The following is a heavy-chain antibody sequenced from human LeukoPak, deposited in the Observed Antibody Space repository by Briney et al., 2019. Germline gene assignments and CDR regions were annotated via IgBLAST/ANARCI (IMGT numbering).Heavy chain of an antibody. V-gene: IGHV4-59*08. J-gene: IGHJ4*02. Sequence: SETLSLTCTVSGGSISRYYWSWIRQPPGKGLEWIGYIYYSGSTNYNPSLKSRVTISVDTSKNQFSLKLSSVTAADTAVYYCARHSHRIYDCWGQGTLVTVSS. D-gene: IGHD5-12*01. CDR2: IYYSGST. CDR3: ARHSHRIYDC. CDR1: GGSISRYY.